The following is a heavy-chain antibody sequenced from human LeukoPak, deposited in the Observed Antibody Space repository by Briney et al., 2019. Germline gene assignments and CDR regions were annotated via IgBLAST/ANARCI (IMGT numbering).Heavy chain of an antibody. D-gene: IGHD1-26*01. J-gene: IGHJ6*03. CDR3: ARGFGSGSYYYYYYYMDV. CDR2: INHSGST. CDR1: GGSFSGYC. V-gene: IGHV4-34*01. Sequence: PSETLSLTCAVYGGSFSGYCWSWIRQPPGKGLEWMGEINHSGSTNYNPSLKSRVTISVDTSKNQFSLKLSSVTAADTAVYYCARGFGSGSYYYYYYYMDVWGKGTTVTVSS.